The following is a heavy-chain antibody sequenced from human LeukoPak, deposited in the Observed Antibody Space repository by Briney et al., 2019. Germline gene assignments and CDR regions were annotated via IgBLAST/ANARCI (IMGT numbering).Heavy chain of an antibody. CDR3: ARVPKLTTDYDILTGYSVY. Sequence: SETLSLTCTVSGGSISSSYWSWIRQPPGKGLEWIGYICYTGTTNYNPSLKSRVTISVDTSKNQFSLKLSSVTAADTAVYYCARVPKLTTDYDILTGYSVYWGQGTLVTVSS. CDR2: ICYTGTT. CDR1: GGSISSSY. V-gene: IGHV4-59*08. J-gene: IGHJ4*02. D-gene: IGHD3-9*01.